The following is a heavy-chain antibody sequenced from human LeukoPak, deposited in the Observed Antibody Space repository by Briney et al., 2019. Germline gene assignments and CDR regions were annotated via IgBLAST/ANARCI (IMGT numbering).Heavy chain of an antibody. J-gene: IGHJ4*02. CDR2: ISPNSGGT. Sequence: ASVKVSCRASGNTFIGNYIHWVRQAPGQGLEWMGWISPNSGGTKYAQKFQGRVTMTRDTSISTAYMQLSRVRYDDTAVYDCAGHVAVLRGVLDYWGQGTLVTVSS. CDR1: GNTFIGNY. V-gene: IGHV1-2*02. D-gene: IGHD3-10*01. CDR3: AGHVAVLRGVLDY.